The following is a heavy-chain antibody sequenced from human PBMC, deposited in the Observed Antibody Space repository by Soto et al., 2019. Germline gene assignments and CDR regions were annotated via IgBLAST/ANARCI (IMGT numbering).Heavy chain of an antibody. Sequence: PGGSLRLSCAASGFTVSSNYMSWVRQAPGKGPEWVSVIYSGGSTYYADSVKGRFTISRDNSKNTLYLQMNSLRAEDTAVYYCARDGSPLYSSSPGGSGMDVWGQGTTVTVSS. D-gene: IGHD6-6*01. CDR2: IYSGGST. CDR3: ARDGSPLYSSSPGGSGMDV. J-gene: IGHJ6*02. CDR1: GFTVSSNY. V-gene: IGHV3-53*01.